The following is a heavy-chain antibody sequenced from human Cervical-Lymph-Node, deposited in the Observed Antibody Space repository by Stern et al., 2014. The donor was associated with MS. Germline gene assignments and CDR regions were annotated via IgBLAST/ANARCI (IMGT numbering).Heavy chain of an antibody. V-gene: IGHV5-51*01. CDR2: ICPGDSDT. CDR3: ARQMVVAATVDY. Sequence: EVQLVESGAAVKKPGESLKISCKGSGYSFTSYWIGWVRQMPGKGLEWMGIICPGDSDTRYSPSFQGQVTIAADKSISTAYLQWSSLKASDTAMYYCARQMVVAATVDYWGQGTLGTVSS. J-gene: IGHJ4*02. CDR1: GYSFTSYW. D-gene: IGHD2-15*01.